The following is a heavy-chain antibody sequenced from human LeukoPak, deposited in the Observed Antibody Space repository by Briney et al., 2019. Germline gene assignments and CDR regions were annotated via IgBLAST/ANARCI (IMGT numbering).Heavy chain of an antibody. D-gene: IGHD3-22*01. J-gene: IGHJ3*02. Sequence: SVKVSCKASGGTFGSYAISWVRQAPGQGLEWMGGIIPIFGTANYAQKFQGRVTITADKSTSTAYMELSRLRSDDTAVYYCARKTYYYDSSGYYLDDAFDIWGQGTMVTVSS. CDR2: IIPIFGTA. V-gene: IGHV1-69*06. CDR1: GGTFGSYA. CDR3: ARKTYYYDSSGYYLDDAFDI.